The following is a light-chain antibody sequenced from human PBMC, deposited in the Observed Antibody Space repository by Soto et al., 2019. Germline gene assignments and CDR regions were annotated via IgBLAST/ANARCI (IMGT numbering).Light chain of an antibody. CDR2: KAS. V-gene: IGKV1-12*01. CDR3: QQASTVPFT. J-gene: IGKJ4*01. Sequence: DVQMTQSPSSLSASVGDRVTITCRASQVISSWLVWYQQKPGNAPKLLIYKASTLQSGVPSRFSGSESGTEFTLTISGLQPEEFATYYCQQASTVPFTFGGGTEVRIK. CDR1: QVISSW.